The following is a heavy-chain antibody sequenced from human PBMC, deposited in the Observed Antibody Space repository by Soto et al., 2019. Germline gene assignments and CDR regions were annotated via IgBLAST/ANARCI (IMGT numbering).Heavy chain of an antibody. CDR2: TRNKANSYTT. V-gene: IGHV3-72*01. Sequence: EVQLVESGGGLVQPGGSLRLSCAASGFTFSGHYMDWVRQAPGKGLEWVGRTRNKANSYTTEYAASVKGRFTISRDESKNSLFLQMNSLKTEDTAVYYCARVISRDGYSFDYWGQGTLVTVSS. D-gene: IGHD4-4*01. CDR1: GFTFSGHY. CDR3: ARVISRDGYSFDY. J-gene: IGHJ4*02.